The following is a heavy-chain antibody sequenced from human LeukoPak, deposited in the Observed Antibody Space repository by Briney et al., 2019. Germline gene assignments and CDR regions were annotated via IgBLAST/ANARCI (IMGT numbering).Heavy chain of an antibody. D-gene: IGHD3-10*01. CDR1: GFTFSSFP. J-gene: IGHJ4*02. Sequence: GWSLRPSFVSSGFTFSSFPMHWVRQLRWKGLEYVSAISSTGETSYYANSVKDRFTISRDNSKNTLYLQMGSLRTEDMAVYYCARVMSGSGSQYFDYWGQGTLVTVS. CDR2: ISSTGETS. V-gene: IGHV3-64*01. CDR3: ARVMSGSGSQYFDY.